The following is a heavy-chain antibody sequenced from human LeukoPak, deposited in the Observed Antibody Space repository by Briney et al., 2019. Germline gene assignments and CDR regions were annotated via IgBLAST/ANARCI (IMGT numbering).Heavy chain of an antibody. D-gene: IGHD5-12*01. Sequence: GASVKVSCKASGDTFSSYTISWVRQAPGQGLEWMGRIIPISGTANYAQKFQGRVTITADKSTSTAYMELSSLRSEDTAVYYCARFFSDYDVYWGQGTLVTVSS. CDR2: IIPISGTA. V-gene: IGHV1-69*08. J-gene: IGHJ4*02. CDR3: ARFFSDYDVY. CDR1: GDTFSSYT.